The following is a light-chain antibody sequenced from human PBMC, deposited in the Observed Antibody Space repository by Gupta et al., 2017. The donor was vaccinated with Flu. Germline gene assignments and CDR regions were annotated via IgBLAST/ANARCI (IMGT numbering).Light chain of an antibody. J-gene: IGLJ3*02. CDR1: SSNLGAGFD. Sequence: QSGLTQPPSVSGAPGQRLTISCTGSSSNLGAGFDVHWYQQLPGTAPKLLLYGNNHRPSGVPDRFSGSKSGTSASLAITGLQADDEADYYCQSYDSSRSGSVFGGGTKLTVL. V-gene: IGLV1-40*01. CDR3: QSYDSSRSGSV. CDR2: GNN.